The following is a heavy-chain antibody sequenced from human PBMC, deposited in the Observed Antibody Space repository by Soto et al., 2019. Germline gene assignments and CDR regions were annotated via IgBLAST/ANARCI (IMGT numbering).Heavy chain of an antibody. CDR2: LSYLGTT. V-gene: IGHV4-39*01. CDR1: NDSIRSGTYY. D-gene: IGHD6-19*01. CDR3: ATGRSDSGWYEEQF. J-gene: IGHJ4*02. Sequence: SETLSLTCTVSNDSIRSGTYYWAWIRKPPGRGLEWMGSLSYLGTTDYNPSLKSRGTISKDASKNQSSLKLTSVTAADTAAYYCATGRSDSGWYEEQFWGRGTLVTVSS.